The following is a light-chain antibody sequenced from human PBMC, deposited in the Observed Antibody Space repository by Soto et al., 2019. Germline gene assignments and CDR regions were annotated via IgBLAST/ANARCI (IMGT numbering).Light chain of an antibody. CDR1: QKITNNF. Sequence: EIVLTQSPVTLSLSPVERATLSCRASQKITNNFLAWFQQKPGLAPRLLIYGASTRASGIPDRFSGSGSGIDFALTISRLEPEDFAVYYCQQYGRSPFTFGQGTKLQIK. CDR2: GAS. V-gene: IGKV3-20*01. CDR3: QQYGRSPFT. J-gene: IGKJ2*01.